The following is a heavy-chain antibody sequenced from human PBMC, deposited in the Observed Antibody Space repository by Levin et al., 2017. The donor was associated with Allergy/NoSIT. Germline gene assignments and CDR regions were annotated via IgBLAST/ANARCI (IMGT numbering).Heavy chain of an antibody. CDR2: INSDGSGT. J-gene: IGHJ4*02. Sequence: PGGSLRLSCAASGFTFSSYWMHWVRQAPGKGLVWVSRINSDGSGTRYADSVKGRFTISRDNAKNTLYLQVNSLRAEDTAVYYCARESKEPGFCRGGSCAPYFDYWGQGILVTVSS. CDR1: GFTFSSYW. CDR3: ARESKEPGFCRGGSCAPYFDY. V-gene: IGHV3-74*01. D-gene: IGHD2-15*01.